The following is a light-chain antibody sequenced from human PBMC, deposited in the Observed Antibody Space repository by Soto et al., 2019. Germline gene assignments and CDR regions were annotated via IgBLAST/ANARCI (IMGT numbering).Light chain of an antibody. CDR3: QQDNSYSAYT. J-gene: IGKJ2*01. CDR2: DAS. Sequence: DIQMTQSPSTLSASVGDRVTITCRASQSISSWLAWYQQKPGKAPKLLIYDASSLESGVPPRFSGSGSRTEFTLTISSLQPDDFATYYGQQDNSYSAYTFGRGSKLQMK. V-gene: IGKV1-5*01. CDR1: QSISSW.